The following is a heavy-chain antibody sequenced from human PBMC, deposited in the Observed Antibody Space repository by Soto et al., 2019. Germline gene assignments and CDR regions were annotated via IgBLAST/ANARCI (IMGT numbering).Heavy chain of an antibody. D-gene: IGHD6-19*01. CDR2: INPRSGGT. CDR1: GYTFTGNY. V-gene: IGHV1-2*02. J-gene: IGHJ4*02. Sequence: QVQLVQSGAEVKKPGASVKVSCKASGYTFTGNYLHWVRQAPGQGLEWMGWINPRSGGTNYAQKFQGRVTMTRDTSIHTAYMELSRLRFDDTAVYYCARRGLVTVAAYYLDYWGQGALVTVSS. CDR3: ARRGLVTVAAYYLDY.